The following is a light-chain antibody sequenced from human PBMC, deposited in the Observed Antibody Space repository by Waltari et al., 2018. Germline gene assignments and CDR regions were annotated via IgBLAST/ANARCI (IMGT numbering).Light chain of an antibody. CDR2: EVS. V-gene: IGLV2-14*01. CDR3: SSHTTSSIWV. CDR1: SSDVGGYNF. J-gene: IGLJ3*02. Sequence: QSALTQPASVSGSLGQSITISCTGTSSDVGGYNFVSWYQQDPGKAPKLMIYEVSNRPSGVSNRFSGSKSGNTASLTISGLQAEDEADYYCSSHTTSSIWVFGGGTKLTV.